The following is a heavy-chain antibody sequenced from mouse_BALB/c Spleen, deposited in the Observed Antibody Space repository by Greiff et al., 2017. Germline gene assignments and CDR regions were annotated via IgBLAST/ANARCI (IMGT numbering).Heavy chain of an antibody. Sequence: EVQVVESGGGLVKPGGSLKLSCAASGFTFSSYAMSWVRQTPEKRLEWVASISSGGSTYYPDSVKGRFTISRDNARNILYLQMSSLRSEDTAMYYCAREDDGYYYAMDYWGQGTSVTVSS. D-gene: IGHD2-3*01. CDR2: ISSGGST. CDR3: AREDDGYYYAMDY. J-gene: IGHJ4*01. CDR1: GFTFSSYA. V-gene: IGHV5-6-5*01.